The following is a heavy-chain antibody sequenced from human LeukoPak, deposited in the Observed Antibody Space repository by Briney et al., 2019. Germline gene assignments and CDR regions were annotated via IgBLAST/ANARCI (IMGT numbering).Heavy chain of an antibody. D-gene: IGHD2-2*01. J-gene: IGHJ5*02. V-gene: IGHV5-51*03. CDR3: ARGRLGSSTNWGWFDP. CDR2: IYPGDSDT. Sequence: PGESLKISCKGSGYSFTTYWIGWVRQMPGKGLECMGIIYPGDSDTRYSPSFQGQVTISADKSISTAYLQWSSPKASDTAIYYCARGRLGSSTNWGWFDPWGQGTLVTVSS. CDR1: GYSFTTYW.